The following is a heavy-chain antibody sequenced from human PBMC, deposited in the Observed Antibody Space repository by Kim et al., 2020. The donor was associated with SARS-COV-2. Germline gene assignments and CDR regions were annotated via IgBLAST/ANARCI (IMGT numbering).Heavy chain of an antibody. D-gene: IGHD1-26*01. V-gene: IGHV3-15*01. CDR2: IKSKTDGGTT. CDR3: TTRASEWELLGGMDV. J-gene: IGHJ6*02. Sequence: GGSLRLSCAASGFTFSNAWMSWVRQAPGKGLEWVGRIKSKTDGGTTDYAAPVKGRFTISRDDSKNTLYLQMNSLKTEATAVYYCTTRASEWELLGGMDVWGQGTTVTVSS. CDR1: GFTFSNAW.